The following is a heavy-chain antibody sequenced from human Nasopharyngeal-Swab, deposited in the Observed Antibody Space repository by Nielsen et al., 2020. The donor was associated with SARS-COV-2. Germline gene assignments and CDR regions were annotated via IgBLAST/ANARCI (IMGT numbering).Heavy chain of an antibody. D-gene: IGHD1-26*01. Sequence: ASAKVSCKASCDTFTSYGISWVRHAPGQGLEWMGWISAYNGNTNYAQKLQGRVTMTTDTSTRTAYMELRSLRSDDTAVYYCARDYSGSYDGAFDIWGQGTMVTVSS. CDR1: CDTFTSYG. V-gene: IGHV1-18*01. J-gene: IGHJ3*02. CDR2: ISAYNGNT. CDR3: ARDYSGSYDGAFDI.